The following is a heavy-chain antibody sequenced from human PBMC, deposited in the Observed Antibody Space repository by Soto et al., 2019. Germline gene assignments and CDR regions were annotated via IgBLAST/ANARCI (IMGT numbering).Heavy chain of an antibody. V-gene: IGHV4-34*01. CDR1: GGSFSGYY. Sequence: SETLSLTCAVYGGSFSGYYWSWIRQPPGKGLEWIGEINHSGSTNYNPSLKSRVTISVDTSKNQFSLKLSSVTAADTAVYYCARGPRTTVTLSMGVGAPMVGWFDPWGQGTLVTVSS. D-gene: IGHD4-17*01. CDR3: ARGPRTTVTLSMGVGAPMVGWFDP. CDR2: INHSGST. J-gene: IGHJ5*02.